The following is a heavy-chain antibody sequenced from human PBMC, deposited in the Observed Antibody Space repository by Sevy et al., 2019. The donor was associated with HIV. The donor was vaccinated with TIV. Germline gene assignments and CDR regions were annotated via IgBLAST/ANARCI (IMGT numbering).Heavy chain of an antibody. V-gene: IGHV1-46*01. D-gene: IGHD1-26*01. CDR2: FDPTGGSR. Sequence: ASVKVSCKTSGYTFSTYYIYWVRQAPGQGLEWIGIFDPTGGSRSYAQMFQGRLTMTGDTSTSTAYMELSSLTSEDTAVYYCARDRDVSGNYLEYFYYAMDVWGQGTTVTVS. CDR3: ARDRDVSGNYLEYFYYAMDV. J-gene: IGHJ6*02. CDR1: GYTFSTYY.